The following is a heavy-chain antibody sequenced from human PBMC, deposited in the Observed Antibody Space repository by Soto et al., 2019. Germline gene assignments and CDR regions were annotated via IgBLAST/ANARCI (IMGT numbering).Heavy chain of an antibody. J-gene: IGHJ3*02. V-gene: IGHV3-74*01. CDR1: GFTFSSYW. CDR3: ARGPFYDILTGYWGGGGDAFDI. CDR2: XXXXGGST. D-gene: IGHD3-9*01. Sequence: EVQLVESGGGLVQPGGSLRLSCAASGFTFSSYWMHWVXXXXXXXXXXXXXXXXXGGSTSYPDSVKGRFTISRDNAKNTLYLQMNSLRAEDTAVYYCARGPFYDILTGYWGGGGDAFDIWGQGTMVTVSS.